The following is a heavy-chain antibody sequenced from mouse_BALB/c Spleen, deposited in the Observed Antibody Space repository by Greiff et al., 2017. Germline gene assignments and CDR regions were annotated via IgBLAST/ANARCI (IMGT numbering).Heavy chain of an antibody. CDR2: ISYSGST. D-gene: IGHD2-3*01. J-gene: IGHJ4*01. CDR3: ARLDGYYGGYYAMDY. CDR1: GYSITSDYA. V-gene: IGHV3-2*02. Sequence: VQLQQSGPGLVKPSQSLSLTCTVTGYSITSDYAWNWIRQFPGNKLEWMGYISYSGSTSYNPSLKSRISITRDTSKNQFFLQLNSVTTEDTATYYCARLDGYYGGYYAMDYWGQGTSVTVSS.